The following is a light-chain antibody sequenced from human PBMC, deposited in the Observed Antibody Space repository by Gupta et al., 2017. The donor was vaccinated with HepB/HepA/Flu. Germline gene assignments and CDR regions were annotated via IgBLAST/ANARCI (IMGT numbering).Light chain of an antibody. V-gene: IGLV3-21*02. Sequence: SYVLTQPPSVSVAPGQTARITCGRSDIGSKSVHWYQQRPGQAPVMVVYEDNIRPSGIPDRISGSNSGNMATLTVSRVEVGDEADYYCQMWDSISDHVVFGGGTKLTVL. J-gene: IGLJ2*01. CDR2: EDN. CDR1: DIGSKS. CDR3: QMWDSISDHVV.